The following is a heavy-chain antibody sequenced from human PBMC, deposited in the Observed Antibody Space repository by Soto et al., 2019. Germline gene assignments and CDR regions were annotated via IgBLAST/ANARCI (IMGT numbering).Heavy chain of an antibody. Sequence: GESLKISCKGSGCSFAGYWITWVRQKPGKGLEWMGRIDPSDSPTYYSPSFRGHVTISVTKSITTVFLQCSSLRAQDTSMYYCARLIYASDTRPNSQYCFDSWGQGTPGTVAS. CDR1: GCSFAGYW. CDR2: IDPSDSPT. CDR3: ARLIYASDTRPNSQYCFDS. J-gene: IGHJ4*02. D-gene: IGHD2-2*01. V-gene: IGHV5-10-1*01.